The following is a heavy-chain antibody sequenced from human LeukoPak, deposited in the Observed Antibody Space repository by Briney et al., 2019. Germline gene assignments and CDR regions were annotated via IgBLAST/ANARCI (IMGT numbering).Heavy chain of an antibody. D-gene: IGHD3-22*01. Sequence: GGSLRLSCAASGFTFSSYSMNWVRQAPGKGLEWVSSISSSSSYIYYADSVKGRFTISRDNSKNTLYLQMNSLRAEDTAVYYCARDIYDSSGYGGDYWGQGTLVTVSS. CDR3: ARDIYDSSGYGGDY. CDR1: GFTFSSYS. V-gene: IGHV3-21*01. J-gene: IGHJ4*02. CDR2: ISSSSSYI.